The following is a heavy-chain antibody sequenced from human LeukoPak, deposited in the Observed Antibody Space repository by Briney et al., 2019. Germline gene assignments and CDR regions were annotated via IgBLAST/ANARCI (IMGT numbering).Heavy chain of an antibody. CDR1: GGSISSYY. D-gene: IGHD3-22*01. Sequence: SETLSLTCTVSGGSISSYYWSWIRQPPGKGLEWIGYIYYSGSTNCNPSLKSRVTISVDTSKNQFSLKLSSVTAADTAVYYCASSYDSSGYYAPYYFDYWGQGTLVTVSS. CDR2: IYYSGST. V-gene: IGHV4-59*01. J-gene: IGHJ4*02. CDR3: ASSYDSSGYYAPYYFDY.